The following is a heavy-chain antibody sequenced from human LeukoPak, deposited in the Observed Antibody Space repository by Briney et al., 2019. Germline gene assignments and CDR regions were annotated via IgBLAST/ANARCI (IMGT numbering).Heavy chain of an antibody. CDR3: ARGGRQWLAPYNWFDP. Sequence: GGSLRLSCAASGFTFSSYGMHWVRQAPGKGLEWVAVIRYDGSNKYYADSVKGRFTISRDNSKNTLYLQMNSLRAEDTAVYYCARGGRQWLAPYNWFDPWGQGTLVTVSS. J-gene: IGHJ5*02. V-gene: IGHV3-33*01. CDR1: GFTFSSYG. CDR2: IRYDGSNK. D-gene: IGHD6-19*01.